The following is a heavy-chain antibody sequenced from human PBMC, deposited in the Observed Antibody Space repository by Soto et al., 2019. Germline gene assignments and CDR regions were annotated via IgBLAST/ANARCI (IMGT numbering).Heavy chain of an antibody. CDR2: INAGNGNT. CDR3: ARGHEPTKLQREYSGYDSYYFDY. CDR1: GYTFTSYA. D-gene: IGHD5-12*01. J-gene: IGHJ4*02. V-gene: IGHV1-3*01. Sequence: QVQLVQSGAEVKKPGASVKVSCKASGYTFTSYAMHWVRQAPGQRLEWMGWINAGNGNTKYSQKFQGRVTITRDTSASTAYMELSSLRSEDTAVYYCARGHEPTKLQREYSGYDSYYFDYWGQGTLVTVSS.